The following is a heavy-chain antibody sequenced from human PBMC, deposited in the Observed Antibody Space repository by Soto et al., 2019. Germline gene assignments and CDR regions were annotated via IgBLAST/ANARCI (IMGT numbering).Heavy chain of an antibody. J-gene: IGHJ5*02. Sequence: SETLSLTCTVSVGAISSYYWSWIRQPPGKGLEWIGYIYYSGSTNYNPSLKSRVTISVDTSKNQFSLKLSSVTAADTAVYYCERGATPDSSGFWFDPWGPGTLVTVSS. CDR2: IYYSGST. CDR3: ERGATPDSSGFWFDP. CDR1: VGAISSYY. V-gene: IGHV4-59*01. D-gene: IGHD6-19*01.